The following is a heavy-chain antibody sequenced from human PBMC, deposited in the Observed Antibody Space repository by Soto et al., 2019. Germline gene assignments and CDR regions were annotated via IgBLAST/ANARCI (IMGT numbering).Heavy chain of an antibody. J-gene: IGHJ5*02. D-gene: IGHD6-19*01. Sequence: GASVKVSCKASGGTFSSYAISWVRPAPGQGLEWMGGIIPIFGTANYAQKFQGRVTITADESTSTAYMELSSLRSEDTAVYYCARAVAGTSFDWFDPWGQGTLVTVSS. CDR3: ARAVAGTSFDWFDP. V-gene: IGHV1-69*13. CDR1: GGTFSSYA. CDR2: IIPIFGTA.